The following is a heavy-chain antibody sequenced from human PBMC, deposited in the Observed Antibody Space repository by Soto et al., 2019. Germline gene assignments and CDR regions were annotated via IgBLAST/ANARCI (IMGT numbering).Heavy chain of an antibody. CDR1: VFPSNSYG. D-gene: IGHD5-12*01. J-gene: IGHJ4*02. V-gene: IGHV3-33*01. Sequence: PGWSLRLSCAAPVFPSNSYGMHGVRETQGKGLEWVAVIWYDGSNKYYAESVKGRFTISRDNSKNTLYLQMNSLRAEDTAVYYCARDQGWLQSDFDDWGQGTLGT. CDR2: IWYDGSNK. CDR3: ARDQGWLQSDFDD.